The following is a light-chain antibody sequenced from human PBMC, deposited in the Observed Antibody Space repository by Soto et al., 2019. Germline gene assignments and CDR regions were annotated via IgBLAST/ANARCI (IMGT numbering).Light chain of an antibody. CDR1: QSVNSN. J-gene: IGKJ1*01. V-gene: IGKV3-15*01. CDR2: GAS. Sequence: ETVMTQSPATLSVSPGERATLSCRARQSVNSNLAWYQQKLGQAPRVLIYGASTRATGIPARFSGSGSGTEFILTISRLEPEDFAVYYCQQYGSSPPRTFGQGTKVEMK. CDR3: QQYGSSPPRT.